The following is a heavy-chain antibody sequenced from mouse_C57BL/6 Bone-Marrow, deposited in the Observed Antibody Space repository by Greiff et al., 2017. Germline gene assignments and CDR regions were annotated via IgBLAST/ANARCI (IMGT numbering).Heavy chain of an antibody. CDR3: TSSHYYGSSYGFAN. V-gene: IGHV14-4*01. CDR1: GFNIKDDY. CDR2: IDPENGDT. D-gene: IGHD1-1*01. J-gene: IGHJ3*01. Sequence: VQLQQSGAELVRPGASVKLSCTASGFNIKDDYMHWVKQRPEQGLEWIGWIDPENGDTEYASKFQGKATITADTSSNTAYLQLSSLTSEDTAVYYCTSSHYYGSSYGFANWGQGTLVTVSA.